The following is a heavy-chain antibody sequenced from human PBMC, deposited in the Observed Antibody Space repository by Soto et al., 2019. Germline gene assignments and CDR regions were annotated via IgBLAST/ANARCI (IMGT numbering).Heavy chain of an antibody. CDR2: IIPIFGTA. CDR1: GGTFSSYA. D-gene: IGHD2-21*02. J-gene: IGHJ4*02. Sequence: GASVKVSCKASGGTFSSYAISWVRQAPGQGLEWMGGIIPIFGTANYAQKFQGRVTITADESTSTAYMELSSLRSEDTAVYYCATGRPDCGGDCRYFDYWGQGTLVTVSS. CDR3: ATGRPDCGGDCRYFDY. V-gene: IGHV1-69*13.